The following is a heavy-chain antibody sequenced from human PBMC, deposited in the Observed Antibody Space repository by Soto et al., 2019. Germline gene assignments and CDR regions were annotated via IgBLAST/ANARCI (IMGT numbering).Heavy chain of an antibody. Sequence: ASVKVSCKASGYTFTSYGISWVRQAPGQGLEWMGWISAYNGNTNYAQKLQGRVTMTTDTSTSTAYMELRSLRSDDTAVYYCARGTAVYYYDSSGYYRFDLWGQGTLVTVSS. D-gene: IGHD3-22*01. CDR2: ISAYNGNT. CDR1: GYTFTSYG. V-gene: IGHV1-18*01. J-gene: IGHJ5*02. CDR3: ARGTAVYYYDSSGYYRFDL.